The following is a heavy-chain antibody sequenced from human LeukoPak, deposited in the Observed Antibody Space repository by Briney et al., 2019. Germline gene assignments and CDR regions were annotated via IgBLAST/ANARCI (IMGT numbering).Heavy chain of an antibody. V-gene: IGHV3-64*01. CDR3: AGSLTGTYFDY. CDR2: ISSNGGST. D-gene: IGHD3-9*01. Sequence: GGSLRLSCAASGFTFSSYAMHWVRQAPGKGLEYVSAISSNGGSTYYANSVKGRFTISRDNSKNTLYLQMGSLRAEDMAVYYCAGSLTGTYFDYWGQGTLVTVSS. CDR1: GFTFSSYA. J-gene: IGHJ4*02.